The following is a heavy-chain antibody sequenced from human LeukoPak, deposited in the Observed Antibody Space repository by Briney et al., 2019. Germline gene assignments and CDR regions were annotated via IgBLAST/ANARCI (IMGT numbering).Heavy chain of an antibody. V-gene: IGHV3-48*01. J-gene: IGHJ4*02. CDR1: GFTFSSYS. D-gene: IGHD3-16*01. CDR2: ISSSSSTI. Sequence: GGSLRLSCAASGFTFSSYSMNWVRQAPGQGLEWVSYISSSSSTIYYADSVKGRFTISRDNAKNSLYLQMNSLRAEDTAVYYCARDEYYDYVWGSYATCDYWGQGTLVTVSS. CDR3: ARDEYYDYVWGSYATCDY.